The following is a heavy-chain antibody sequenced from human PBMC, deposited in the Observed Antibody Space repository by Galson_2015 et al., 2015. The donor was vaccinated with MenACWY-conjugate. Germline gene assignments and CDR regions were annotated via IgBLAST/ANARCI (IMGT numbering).Heavy chain of an antibody. Sequence: SLRLSCAASGYTFSTYAMTWVRQAPGKGLEWVSSISSSGGRPYYADSVKGRFTISRDNSKNTLYLQMDNLRAGDTALYYCAKDIAVDGMWYFDYWGQGTLVTVSS. V-gene: IGHV3-23*01. D-gene: IGHD6-19*01. CDR2: ISSSGGRP. CDR3: AKDIAVDGMWYFDY. J-gene: IGHJ4*02. CDR1: GYTFSTYA.